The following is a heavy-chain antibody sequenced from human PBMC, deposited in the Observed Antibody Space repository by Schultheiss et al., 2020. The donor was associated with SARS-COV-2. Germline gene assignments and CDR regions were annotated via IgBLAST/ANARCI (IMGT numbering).Heavy chain of an antibody. CDR2: INSDGSST. J-gene: IGHJ5*02. Sequence: GGSLRLSCAASGFTFSSYGMHWVRQAPGKGLVWVSRINSDGSSTSYADSVKGRFTISRDNAKNTLYLQMNSLRAEDTAVYYCAKERLCTNGVCYTGNRFDPWGQGTLVTVSS. CDR3: AKERLCTNGVCYTGNRFDP. V-gene: IGHV3-74*01. CDR1: GFTFSSYG. D-gene: IGHD2-8*01.